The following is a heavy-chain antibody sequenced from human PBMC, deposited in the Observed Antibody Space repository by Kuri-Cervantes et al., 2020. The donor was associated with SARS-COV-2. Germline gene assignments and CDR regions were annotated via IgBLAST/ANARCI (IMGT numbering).Heavy chain of an antibody. CDR2: INLDGSIT. V-gene: IGHV3-74*01. CDR1: GFTFTNYW. CDR3: ARDLRERPDY. Sequence: GESLKISCAASGFTFTNYWMHWVCQAPNKGLVWVSGINLDGSITNYADSVKGRFTISRDSAKNTVFLQMNSLRVEDTALYYCARDLRERPDYWGQGTLVTVSS. J-gene: IGHJ4*02. D-gene: IGHD3-16*01.